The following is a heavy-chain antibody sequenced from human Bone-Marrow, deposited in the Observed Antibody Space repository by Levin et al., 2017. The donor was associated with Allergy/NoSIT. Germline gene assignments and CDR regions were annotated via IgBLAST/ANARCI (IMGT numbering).Heavy chain of an antibody. D-gene: IGHD2-8*02. CDR1: GGSTIGYY. CDR2: IYSSGST. Sequence: SSETLSLTCSVSGGSTIGYYWSWIRQPPGKGLEWIGWIYSSGSTNYNASLKSRVTISLDTSRAQFSLNLNSVTAADTAVYYCARFYCPGHICSGFDIWGQGTAVTVAS. CDR3: ARFYCPGHICSGFDI. V-gene: IGHV4-59*01. J-gene: IGHJ3*02.